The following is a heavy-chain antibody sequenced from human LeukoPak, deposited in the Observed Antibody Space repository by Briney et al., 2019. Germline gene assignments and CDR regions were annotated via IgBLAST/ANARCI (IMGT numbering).Heavy chain of an antibody. D-gene: IGHD3-22*01. V-gene: IGHV1-18*01. CDR3: ARGHDSIPGPDYFDY. CDR2: ISPYNGNR. CDR1: GYTFSSYS. J-gene: IGHJ4*02. Sequence: ASVKVSCKASGYTFSSYSISWVRQAPGQGLEWMGWISPYNGNRNYAQKLQGRATMTTDTSTTTVYMELRGLRSDDTAVYYCARGHDSIPGPDYFDYWGQGTLVTVSS.